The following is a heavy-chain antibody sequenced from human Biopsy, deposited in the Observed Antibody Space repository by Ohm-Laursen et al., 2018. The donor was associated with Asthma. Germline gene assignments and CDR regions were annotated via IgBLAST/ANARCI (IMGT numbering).Heavy chain of an antibody. J-gene: IGHJ6*02. V-gene: IGHV3-23*01. D-gene: IGHD3-3*01. Sequence: SLRLSCAASGFTFSSYAMNWVRQAPGKGLEWVSGIRGNDGSTYYADSVKGRFTISRDNSKNTLYLQMNSLRAEDTAVYYCAKWDTYYDFWSGYYTRYNYYYYGMDVWGQGTTVTVSS. CDR2: IRGNDGST. CDR1: GFTFSSYA. CDR3: AKWDTYYDFWSGYYTRYNYYYYGMDV.